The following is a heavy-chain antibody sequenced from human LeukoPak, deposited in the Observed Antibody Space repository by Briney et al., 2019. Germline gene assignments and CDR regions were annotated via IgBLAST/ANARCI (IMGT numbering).Heavy chain of an antibody. V-gene: IGHV3-48*02. Sequence: PGGSLRLSCAASGFTFSSYSMNWVRQAPGKGLEWVSYISSSSSTIYYADSVKGRFTVSRDNAKSSLNLQMNSLREEDTAVYYCARCGGDQLTQYYYYGMDVWGQGTTVTVSS. J-gene: IGHJ6*02. CDR2: ISSSSSTI. D-gene: IGHD2-2*01. CDR1: GFTFSSYS. CDR3: ARCGGDQLTQYYYYGMDV.